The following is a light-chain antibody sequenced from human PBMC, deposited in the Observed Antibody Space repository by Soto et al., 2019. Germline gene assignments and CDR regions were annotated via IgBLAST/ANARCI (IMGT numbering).Light chain of an antibody. J-gene: IGLJ2*01. CDR3: CSYAGTYTYVV. CDR2: DVS. Sequence: QSVLTQPRSVSGSPGQSVTISCTGTSSDVGGYNFVSWYQHHPGKAPKVLIYDVSKRPSGVPDRFSGSKSGNTASLTISGSQAEDEADYHCCSYAGTYTYVVFGGGTKVTVL. CDR1: SSDVGGYNF. V-gene: IGLV2-11*01.